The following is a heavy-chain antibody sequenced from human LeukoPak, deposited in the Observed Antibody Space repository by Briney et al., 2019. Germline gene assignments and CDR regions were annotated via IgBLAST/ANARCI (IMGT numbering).Heavy chain of an antibody. CDR1: GVSISSSNSY. CDR3: ARGKLQAAAGRPWFDP. CDR2: INHSGST. Sequence: SETLSLTCTVSGVSISSSNSYWGWIRQPPGKGLEWIGEINHSGSTNYNPSLKSRVTISVDTSKNQFSLRLSSVTAADTAVYYCARGKLQAAAGRPWFDPWGQGTLVTVSS. V-gene: IGHV4-39*07. D-gene: IGHD6-13*01. J-gene: IGHJ5*02.